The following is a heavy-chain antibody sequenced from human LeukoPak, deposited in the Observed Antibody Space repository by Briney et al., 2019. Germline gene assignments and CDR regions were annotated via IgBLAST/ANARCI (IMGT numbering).Heavy chain of an antibody. J-gene: IGHJ6*03. CDR1: GFAFSSYG. CDR2: IHYDSSTE. V-gene: IGHV3-30*02. D-gene: IGHD1-1*01. Sequence: GGSLRLSCAASGFAFSSYGMHWVRQAPGKGLEWVAYIHYDSSTEDYADSVKGRFTISRDNSKNTLYLQMNSLRAEDTAVYYCARDLDGTAYYMDVWGKGTTVTVSS. CDR3: ARDLDGTAYYMDV.